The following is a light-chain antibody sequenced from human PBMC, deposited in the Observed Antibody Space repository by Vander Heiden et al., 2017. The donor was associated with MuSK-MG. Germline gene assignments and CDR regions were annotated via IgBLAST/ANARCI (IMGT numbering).Light chain of an antibody. Sequence: DIQMMQSPSSLSASAGDRVTITCRASQSISSYLNWYQQKPGKAPKLLIYAASSLQSGVPSRFSGSGSGTDFTLTIRSLQPEDFATYFCRQSYSTPYTFGLGTKLEIK. V-gene: IGKV1-39*01. J-gene: IGKJ2*01. CDR1: QSISSY. CDR2: AAS. CDR3: RQSYSTPYT.